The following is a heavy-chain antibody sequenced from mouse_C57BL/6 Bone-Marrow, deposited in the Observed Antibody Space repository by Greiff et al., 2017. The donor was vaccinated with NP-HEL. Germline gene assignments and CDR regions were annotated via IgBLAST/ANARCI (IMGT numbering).Heavy chain of an antibody. CDR3: ARQGDRGGFAY. J-gene: IGHJ3*01. CDR1: EYAFPSHD. V-gene: IGHV5-2*03. CDR2: INSDGGRP. Sequence: EVKLVESGGGLVQPGESLKLSCESSEYAFPSHDMSWVRKTPEKRLELVAAINSDGGRPYYPATMERRFLFSRDNTKKTLYLQMSSLRSEDTALYYCARQGDRGGFAYWGQGTLVTVSA. D-gene: IGHD1-1*02.